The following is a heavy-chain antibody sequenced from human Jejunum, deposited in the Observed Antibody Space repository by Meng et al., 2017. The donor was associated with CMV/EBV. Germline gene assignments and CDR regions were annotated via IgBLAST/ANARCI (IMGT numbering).Heavy chain of an antibody. CDR2: INTYNGNT. CDR1: GYTFTSYG. D-gene: IGHD5-18*01. Sequence: QVQLVQSGGEVKKPGASVKVSCKAYGYTFTSYGITWVRQAPGQGLEWMGWINTYNGNTDYAQKFQGRVTMTTDTSTATAYMDLRSLRSDDTAVYCCARDLYTAVVLGYWGQGTLVTVSS. J-gene: IGHJ4*02. CDR3: ARDLYTAVVLGY. V-gene: IGHV1-18*01.